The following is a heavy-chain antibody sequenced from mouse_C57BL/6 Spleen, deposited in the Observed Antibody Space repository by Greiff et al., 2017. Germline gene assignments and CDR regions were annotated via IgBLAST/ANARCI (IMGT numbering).Heavy chain of an antibody. D-gene: IGHD1-1*01. CDR3: ARDYGSSSPVYFDV. Sequence: QVQLKQSGPELVKPGASVKISCKASGYAFSSSWMNWVKQRPGKGLEWIGRIYPGDGDTNYNGKFKGKATLTADKSSSTAYMQLSSLTSEDSAVYFCARDYGSSSPVYFDVWGTGTTVTVSS. CDR2: IYPGDGDT. CDR1: GYAFSSSW. J-gene: IGHJ1*03. V-gene: IGHV1-82*01.